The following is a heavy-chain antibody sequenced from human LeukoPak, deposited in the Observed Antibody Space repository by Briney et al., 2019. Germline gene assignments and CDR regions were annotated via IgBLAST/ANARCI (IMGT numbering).Heavy chain of an antibody. V-gene: IGHV4-59*01. CDR2: IYYSGST. J-gene: IGHJ5*02. CDR1: GGSISSYY. Sequence: NPSETLSLTCTVSGGSISSYYWSWIRQPPGKGLEWIGYIYYSGSTNYNPSLKSRVTISVDTSKNQFSLKLSSVTAADTAVYYCAFSYYDFCWFDPWGQGTLVTVSS. CDR3: AFSYYDFCWFDP. D-gene: IGHD3-3*01.